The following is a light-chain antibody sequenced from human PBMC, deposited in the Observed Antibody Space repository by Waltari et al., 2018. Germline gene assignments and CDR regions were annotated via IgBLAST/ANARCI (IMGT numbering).Light chain of an antibody. J-gene: IGKJ4*01. CDR1: QGISSC. CDR3: QQAYSFPLT. Sequence: DIQLTQSPSSLSASVGDRVPITCGACQGISSCLAWYQQKPGKAPELLIYAASSFQSGVPSRFSGSGSGTDFTLTISSLQPEDFATYYCQQAYSFPLTFGGGTKVEIK. V-gene: IGKV1-12*01. CDR2: AAS.